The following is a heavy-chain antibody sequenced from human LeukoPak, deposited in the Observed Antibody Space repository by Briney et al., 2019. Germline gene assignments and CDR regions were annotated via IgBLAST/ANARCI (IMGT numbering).Heavy chain of an antibody. CDR1: GGSFSGYY. CDR3: ARERYCSSTSCYYFDY. J-gene: IGHJ4*02. D-gene: IGHD2-2*01. V-gene: IGHV4-34*01. CDR2: INHSGST. Sequence: ASETLSLTCAVYGGSFSGYYWSWIRQPPGKGLEWIGEINHSGSTNYNPSLKSRVTISVDTSKNQFSLKLSSVTAADTAVYYCARERYCSSTSCYYFDYWGQGTLVTVSS.